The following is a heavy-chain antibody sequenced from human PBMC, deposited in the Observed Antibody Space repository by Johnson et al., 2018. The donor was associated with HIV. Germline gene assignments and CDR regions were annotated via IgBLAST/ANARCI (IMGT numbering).Heavy chain of an antibody. CDR2: IGTTGDT. V-gene: IGHV3-13*01. D-gene: IGHD2-15*01. J-gene: IGHJ3*02. CDR1: GFTFDDYA. Sequence: VESGGGLVQPGRSLRLSCVASGFTFDDYAMHWVRQATGEGLQWVSVIGTTGDTYYVVSVKGRFTVSREDAKNSLYLQMNSLRAGDTALYYCTRAVCRGGRCYSHDAFDIWGQGTMVTVSS. CDR3: TRAVCRGGRCYSHDAFDI.